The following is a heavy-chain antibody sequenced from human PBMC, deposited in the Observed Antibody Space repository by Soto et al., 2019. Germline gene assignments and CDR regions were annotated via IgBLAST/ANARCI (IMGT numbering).Heavy chain of an antibody. Sequence: GGSLRLSCAASGFTFSSYSMNWVRQAPGKGLEWVSYISSSSSTIYYADSVKGRFTISRDNAKNSLYLQMNSLRAEDTAVYYCARAPALGTFDYWGQGTRVTVSS. CDR2: ISSSSSTI. V-gene: IGHV3-48*01. CDR1: GFTFSSYS. CDR3: ARAPALGTFDY. D-gene: IGHD3-3*02. J-gene: IGHJ4*02.